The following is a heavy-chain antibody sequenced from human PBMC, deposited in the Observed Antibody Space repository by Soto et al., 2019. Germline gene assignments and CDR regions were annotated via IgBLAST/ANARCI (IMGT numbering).Heavy chain of an antibody. CDR1: GCSITSYY. J-gene: IGHJ6*02. V-gene: IGHV4-59*12. CDR2: IYYSGST. Sequence: SETLSLTCPVSGCSITSYYWNWIRQPPGKGLEWIGYIYYSGSTYYNPSLKSRVTISVDTSKNQFSLKLSSVTAEDTAVYYCARELDGIDVWGQGTTVTVSS. CDR3: ARELDGIDV.